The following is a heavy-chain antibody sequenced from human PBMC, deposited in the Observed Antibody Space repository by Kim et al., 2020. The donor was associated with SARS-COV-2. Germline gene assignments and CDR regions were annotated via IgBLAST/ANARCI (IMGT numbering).Heavy chain of an antibody. D-gene: IGHD5-18*01. V-gene: IGHV3-30-3*01. J-gene: IGHJ4*01. CDR1: GFTFSSYA. Sequence: GGSLRLSCAASGFTFSSYAMHWVRQAPGKGLEWVAVISYDGSNKYYADSVKGRFTISRDNSKNTLYLQMNSLRAEDTAVYYCARDAVGEWGYSYGYDYLG. CDR3: ARDAVGEWGYSYGYDY. CDR2: ISYDGSNK.